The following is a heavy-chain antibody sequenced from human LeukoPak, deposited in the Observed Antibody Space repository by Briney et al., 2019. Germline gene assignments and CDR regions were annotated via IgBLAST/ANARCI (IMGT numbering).Heavy chain of an antibody. CDR2: MNQDGSRK. J-gene: IGHJ4*02. V-gene: IGHV3-7*01. D-gene: IGHD3-10*01. CDR3: TRDSQGSGTYSADH. CDR1: GFTFGSSW. Sequence: GGSLRLSCVASGFTFGSSWMSWVRQGPGKGPEWVANMNQDGSRKYYVDSVKGRFTISRDNAKNSLFLQMNGLRAEDTAVYYCTRDSQGSGTYSADHWGQGTLVTVSS.